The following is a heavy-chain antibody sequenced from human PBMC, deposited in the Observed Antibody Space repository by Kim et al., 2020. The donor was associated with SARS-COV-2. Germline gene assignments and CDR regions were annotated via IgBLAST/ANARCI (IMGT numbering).Heavy chain of an antibody. CDR3: AGRAVPLDY. J-gene: IGHJ4*01. D-gene: IGHD1-26*01. Sequence: SETLSLTCAVYGGSFSGYNWSWIGRPPGKGLEGIVEINHSGRTNYNPSLKKRGTITVDTSKNQFSLKQRSVTAADKAVEYCAGRAVPLDYWG. V-gene: IGHV4-34*01. CDR1: GGSFSGYN. CDR2: INHSGRT.